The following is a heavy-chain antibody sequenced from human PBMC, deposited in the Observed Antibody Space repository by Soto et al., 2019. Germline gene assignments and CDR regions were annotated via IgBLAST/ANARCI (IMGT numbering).Heavy chain of an antibody. CDR3: ARVPRYSSGCMDV. Sequence: GGSLRLSCAASGFTFSSYWMSWVRQAPGKGLEWVANIKQDGSEKYYVDSVKGRFTISRDNAKNSLYLQMNSLRAEGTAVYYCARVPRYSSGCMDVWGQGTTVTVSS. V-gene: IGHV3-7*01. D-gene: IGHD6-19*01. J-gene: IGHJ6*02. CDR1: GFTFSSYW. CDR2: IKQDGSEK.